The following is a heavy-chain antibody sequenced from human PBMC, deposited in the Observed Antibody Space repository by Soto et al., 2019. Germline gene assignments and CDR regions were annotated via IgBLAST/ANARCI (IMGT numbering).Heavy chain of an antibody. CDR1: GFTFSNYW. Sequence: GGSLRLSCAGSGFTFSNYWMHWVRQAPGKGLVWVSRSNSDGRSTSYAESVKGRFTISRDNAKNTLYLQMNSLRAEETALYYCARDRPSGWDYTAPHWYFDLWGRGTLVTVSS. V-gene: IGHV3-74*01. CDR3: ARDRPSGWDYTAPHWYFDL. D-gene: IGHD6-19*01. J-gene: IGHJ2*01. CDR2: SNSDGRST.